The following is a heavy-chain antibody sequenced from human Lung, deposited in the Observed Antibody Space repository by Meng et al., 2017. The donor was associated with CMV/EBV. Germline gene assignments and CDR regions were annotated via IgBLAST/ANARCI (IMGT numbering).Heavy chain of an antibody. D-gene: IGHD3-22*01. CDR3: ARVFGDITGYVLDY. V-gene: IGHV6-1*01. J-gene: IGHJ4*02. CDR1: GDSFSSNSAT. Sequence: SETLSLXCAISGDSFSSNSATWNCIRQSPSRGLEWLGRTYYKSKWNHDYAVSVKSRISFNPDTSKNQFSLQQSSVTHENTAVYYCARVFGDITGYVLDYWGQGTLVTVSS. CDR2: TYYKSKWNH.